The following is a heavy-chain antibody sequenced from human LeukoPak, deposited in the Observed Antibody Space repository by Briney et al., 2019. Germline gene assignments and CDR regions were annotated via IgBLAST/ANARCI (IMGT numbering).Heavy chain of an antibody. J-gene: IGHJ4*02. CDR2: INWNGGST. Sequence: PGGSLRLSYAASGFTFDDYGMSWVRQAPGKGLEWVSGINWNGGSTGYADSVKGRFTISRDNAKKSLYLQMNSLRAEDTAWYYCARATSGYYGSGGSDSWGQGTLVTVSS. V-gene: IGHV3-20*03. CDR1: GFTFDDYG. D-gene: IGHD3-10*01. CDR3: ARATSGYYGSGGSDS.